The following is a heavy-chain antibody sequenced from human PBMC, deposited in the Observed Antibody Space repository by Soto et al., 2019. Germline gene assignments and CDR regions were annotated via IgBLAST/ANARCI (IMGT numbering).Heavy chain of an antibody. CDR2: ISGSGGST. CDR3: AKDRSSGWYEWFEP. V-gene: IGHV3-23*01. D-gene: IGHD6-19*01. CDR1: GFNFSSYA. J-gene: IGHJ5*02. Sequence: GGSLRLSCAASGFNFSSYAMSWVRQAPGKGLEWVSAISGSGGSTYYADSVKGRFTISRDNSKNTLYLQMNSLRAEDTAVYYCAKDRSSGWYEWFEPLGQGTLVPVSP.